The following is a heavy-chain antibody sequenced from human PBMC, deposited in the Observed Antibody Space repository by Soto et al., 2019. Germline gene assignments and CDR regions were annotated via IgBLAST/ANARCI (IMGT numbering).Heavy chain of an antibody. V-gene: IGHV4-39*07. CDR2: IYYSGST. CDR3: ARVCGGDCHNGMDV. D-gene: IGHD2-21*02. Sequence: SETLSLTCTVSGGSISSSSYYWGWIRQPPGKGLEWIGSIYYSGSTNYNPTLKSRLTISVDTSKNQFSLKLSSVTAADTAVYYCARVCGGDCHNGMDVWGQGTTVTVSS. J-gene: IGHJ6*02. CDR1: GGSISSSSYY.